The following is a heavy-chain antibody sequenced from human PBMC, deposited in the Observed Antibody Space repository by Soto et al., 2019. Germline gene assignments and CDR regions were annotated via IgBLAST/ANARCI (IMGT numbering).Heavy chain of an antibody. V-gene: IGHV3-66*01. CDR3: AREVGPYSSSSDGPFDY. CDR2: IYRGGST. CDR1: GFTVSSNY. D-gene: IGHD6-6*01. J-gene: IGHJ4*02. Sequence: GESLRLSFEASGFTVSSNYMNWMRQAPGKGLEWVSIIYRGGSTNYADSVKGRFTISRDNSKNTLYLQMHSLRAEDTAVYYCAREVGPYSSSSDGPFDYWGQGT.